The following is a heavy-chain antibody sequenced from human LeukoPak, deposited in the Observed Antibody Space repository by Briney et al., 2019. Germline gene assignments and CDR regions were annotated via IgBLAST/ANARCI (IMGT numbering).Heavy chain of an antibody. V-gene: IGHV4-4*07. CDR2: IYTSGSS. D-gene: IGHD7-27*01. J-gene: IGHJ4*02. Sequence: KSSETLSLTCTVSGGSIRSYYWSWIRQPAGKGLEWIGRIYTSGSSNYNPSLKSRVTISADTSKNQFSLNLSSVTAADTAVYYCASQKLGNDYWGQGTLVTVSS. CDR3: ASQKLGNDY. CDR1: GGSIRSYY.